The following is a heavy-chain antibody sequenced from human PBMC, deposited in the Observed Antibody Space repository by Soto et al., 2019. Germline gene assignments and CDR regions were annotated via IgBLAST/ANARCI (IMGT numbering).Heavy chain of an antibody. J-gene: IGHJ4*02. V-gene: IGHV4-38-2*02. CDR2: IYHNGKT. Sequence: PSETLSLTCVVSGYSISNGYFWGWIRQPPGKGLEWVGSIYHNGKTNYNPSLKTRLTISVDTSKNQFSLKLTSVTAADTAVYYCARDFATHSAGGYWGQGTLVTVSS. CDR3: ARDFATHSAGGY. CDR1: GYSISNGYF. D-gene: IGHD3-10*01.